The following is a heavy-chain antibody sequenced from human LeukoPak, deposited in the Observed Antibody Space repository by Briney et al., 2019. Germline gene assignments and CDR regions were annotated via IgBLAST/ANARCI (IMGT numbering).Heavy chain of an antibody. CDR1: GFTFSSYS. Sequence: GGSLRLSCAASGFTFSSYSMTWVRQAPGKGLEWVSYISSSSIIYYADSVKGRFTISRDNAKNSLYLQMNSLRAEDTAVYYWASLYGDYVGGDYWGQGTLVTVYS. CDR2: ISSSSII. J-gene: IGHJ4*02. CDR3: ASLYGDYVGGDY. D-gene: IGHD4-17*01. V-gene: IGHV3-48*01.